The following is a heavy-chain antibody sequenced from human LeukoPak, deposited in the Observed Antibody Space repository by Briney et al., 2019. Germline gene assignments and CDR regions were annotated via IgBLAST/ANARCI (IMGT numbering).Heavy chain of an antibody. D-gene: IGHD3-10*01. CDR3: ARGPMVRGAPYGRV. CDR2: INHSGNT. J-gene: IGHJ4*02. V-gene: IGHV4-34*01. CDR1: GEFFSGYY. Sequence: SDTVSLLCAVYGEFFSGYYWSWIRQPPGKGLEGIGEINHSGNTNYNPSLKSRVNISVDKSKNQFSLKLSSVTAADTAVYYCARGPMVRGAPYGRVWGQGTLVTVSS.